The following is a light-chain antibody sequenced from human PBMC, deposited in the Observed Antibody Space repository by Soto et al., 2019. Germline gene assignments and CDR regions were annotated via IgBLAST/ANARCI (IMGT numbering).Light chain of an antibody. V-gene: IGLV2-14*01. CDR3: SSYTSTTSWV. CDR1: SSDVGGYNY. Sequence: QSVLTQSASVSGSPGQSITISCTGTSSDVGGYNYVSCYQQHPGKAPKLIIYDVSNRPSGVSTRFSGSKSGNTASLTISGLQAEDEADYSCSSYTSTTSWVFGGGTQLTVL. J-gene: IGLJ3*02. CDR2: DVS.